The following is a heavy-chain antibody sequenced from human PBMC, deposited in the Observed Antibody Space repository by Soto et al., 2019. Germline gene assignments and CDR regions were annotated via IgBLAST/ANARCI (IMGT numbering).Heavy chain of an antibody. CDR3: ARDKEAGLFYP. CDR2: IYYSGST. CDR1: GGSISSYY. J-gene: IGHJ5*02. V-gene: IGHV4-59*01. Sequence: SETLSLTCTVSGGSISSYYWSWIRQPPGKGLEWIGYIYYSGSTNYNPSLKSRVTISVDTSKNQFSLKLSSVTAADTAVYYCARDKEAGLFYPRGQGTLDTVSS.